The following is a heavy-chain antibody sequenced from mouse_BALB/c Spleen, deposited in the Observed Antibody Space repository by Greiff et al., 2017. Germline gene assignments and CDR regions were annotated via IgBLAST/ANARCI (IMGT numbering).Heavy chain of an antibody. CDR2: IYPSDSYT. Sequence: QVQLKQPGAELVRPGASVKLSCKASGYTFTSYWINWVKQRPGQGLEWIGNIYPSDSYTNYNQKVKDKATLTVDKSSSTAYMQLSSPTSEDSAVYYCTRSEYPKSYFDDWGHGTTLTVSS. CDR1: GYTFTSYW. CDR3: TRSEYPKSYFDD. D-gene: IGHD1-3*01. J-gene: IGHJ2*01. V-gene: IGHV1-69*02.